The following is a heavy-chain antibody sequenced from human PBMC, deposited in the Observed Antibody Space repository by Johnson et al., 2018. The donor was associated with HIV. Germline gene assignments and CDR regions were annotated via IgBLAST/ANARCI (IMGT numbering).Heavy chain of an antibody. V-gene: IGHV3-9*01. CDR1: GFTFDDYA. CDR2: LSWNSGSI. D-gene: IGHD6-6*01. J-gene: IGHJ3*02. Sequence: VQLVESGGGLVQPGRSLRLSCAASGFTFDDYAMHWVRQAPGKGLEWVSGLSWNSGSIGYADSVKGRFTISRDNAKNSLYLQMNTLRSEDTALYYCARAHVSSSSSIDAFDIWGQGTMVTVSS. CDR3: ARAHVSSSSSIDAFDI.